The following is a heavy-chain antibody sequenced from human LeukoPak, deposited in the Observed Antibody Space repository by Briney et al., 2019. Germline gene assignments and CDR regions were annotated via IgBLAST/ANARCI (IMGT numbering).Heavy chain of an antibody. J-gene: IGHJ5*02. CDR1: GGSISSGGYY. V-gene: IGHV4-31*03. Sequence: SETLSLTCTVSGGSISSGGYYWSWIRQHPGKGLEWIGYIYYSGSTYYNPSLKSRVTISVDTSKNQFSLKLSSVTAADTAVYYCPRALGNCSSPSCKGISTWFAPWAREPWSPSPQ. CDR2: IYYSGST. CDR3: PRALGNCSSPSCKGISTWFAP. D-gene: IGHD2-2*01.